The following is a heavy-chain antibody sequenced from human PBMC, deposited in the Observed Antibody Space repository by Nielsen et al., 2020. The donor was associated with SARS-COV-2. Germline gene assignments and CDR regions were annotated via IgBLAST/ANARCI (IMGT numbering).Heavy chain of an antibody. CDR3: AKDAGSSGWYGA. V-gene: IGHV3-23*01. CDR2: ISGSGGST. D-gene: IGHD6-19*01. Sequence: GESLKIPCAASGFTFSSYAMSWVRQAPGKGLEWVSAISGSGGSTYYADSVKGRFTTSRDNSKNTLYLQMNSLRAEDTAVYYCAKDAGSSGWYGAWGQGTLVTVSS. J-gene: IGHJ5*02. CDR1: GFTFSSYA.